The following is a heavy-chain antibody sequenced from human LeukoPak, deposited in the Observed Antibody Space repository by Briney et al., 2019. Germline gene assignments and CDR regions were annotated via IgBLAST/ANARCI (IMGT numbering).Heavy chain of an antibody. Sequence: GGSLRLSCAASGFIFDDYTMHWVRQAPGKGLEWVSLISWDGGSTYYADSVKGRFTISRDNSKNSLYPQMNSLRAEDTGVYYCAKDHYWSIDYWGRGTLVTVSS. CDR1: GFIFDDYT. D-gene: IGHD3-3*01. V-gene: IGHV3-43*01. CDR2: ISWDGGST. CDR3: AKDHYWSIDY. J-gene: IGHJ4*02.